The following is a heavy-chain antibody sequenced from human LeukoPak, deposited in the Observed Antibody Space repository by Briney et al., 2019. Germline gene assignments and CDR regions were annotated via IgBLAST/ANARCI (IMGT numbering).Heavy chain of an antibody. CDR1: GFTFSTYA. D-gene: IGHD6-13*01. V-gene: IGHV3-23*01. CDR3: AKVNNIAAAGTFDY. Sequence: GGSLRLSCAASGFTFSTYAMSWVRQAPGKGLEWVSAISGSGAGTYYADSVKGRLTISRGNAKNTLYVQMNSLRAEDTAVYYCAKVNNIAAAGTFDYWGQGTLVTVSS. J-gene: IGHJ4*02. CDR2: ISGSGAGT.